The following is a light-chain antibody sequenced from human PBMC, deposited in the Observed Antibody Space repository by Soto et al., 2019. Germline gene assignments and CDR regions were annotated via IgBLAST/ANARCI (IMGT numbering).Light chain of an antibody. Sequence: EIVLTQSPATLSLSPGERATLSCRASQSVSSYLAWYQQKPGQAPRLLIYGASNRATGIPARFSGSGSGTDFTLTISSLQPEDFATYYCQQSYSSPPAFGQGTKVDIK. CDR1: QSVSSY. J-gene: IGKJ1*01. CDR3: QQSYSSPPA. V-gene: IGKV3-11*01. CDR2: GAS.